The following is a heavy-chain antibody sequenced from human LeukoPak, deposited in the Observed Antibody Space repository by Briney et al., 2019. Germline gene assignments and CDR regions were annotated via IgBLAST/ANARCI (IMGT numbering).Heavy chain of an antibody. J-gene: IGHJ4*02. CDR3: AKDGGNSGYDYYFDY. CDR2: ISYDGSNK. V-gene: IGHV3-30*18. CDR1: GFTFSSYW. D-gene: IGHD5-12*01. Sequence: GGSLRLSCAASGFTFSSYWMSWVRQAPGKGLEWVAVISYDGSNKYYADSVKGRFTISRDNSKNTLYLQMNSLRAEDTAVYYCAKDGGNSGYDYYFDYWGQGTLVTVSS.